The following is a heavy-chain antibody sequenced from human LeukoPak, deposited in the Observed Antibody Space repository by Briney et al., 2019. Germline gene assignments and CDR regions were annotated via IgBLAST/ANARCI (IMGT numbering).Heavy chain of an antibody. J-gene: IGHJ4*02. CDR3: ARDKSGTVGADY. CDR1: GGSISGHY. CDR2: IYYSGST. V-gene: IGHV4-59*11. Sequence: SETLSLSCTVSGGSISGHYWSWIRHPPGKGLEWIGYIYYSGSTNYNPSLKSRVTISVDTSKNQFSLKLSSVTAADTAVYYCARDKSGTVGADYWGQGTLVTVSS. D-gene: IGHD1-14*01.